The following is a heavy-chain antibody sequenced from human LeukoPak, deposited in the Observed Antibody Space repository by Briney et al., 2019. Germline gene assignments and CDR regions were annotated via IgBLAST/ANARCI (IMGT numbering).Heavy chain of an antibody. D-gene: IGHD6-19*01. Sequence: SETLSLTCSVAGGSISLGYYDCGWIRHPPWKGLEWIGGVYYSGTTSNNSSLKRRVTISVDMSKNHFSLRLSSVTAADTAMYYCARGTLYSGWSYYFDYWGQGSQVTVSS. CDR1: GGSISLGYYD. J-gene: IGHJ4*02. CDR3: ARGTLYSGWSYYFDY. CDR2: VYYSGTT. V-gene: IGHV4-39*07.